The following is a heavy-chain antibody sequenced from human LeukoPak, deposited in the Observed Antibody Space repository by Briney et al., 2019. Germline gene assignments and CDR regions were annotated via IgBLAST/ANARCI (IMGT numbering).Heavy chain of an antibody. V-gene: IGHV3-7*01. D-gene: IGHD3-10*01. CDR3: ARGVRWFDP. J-gene: IGHJ5*02. Sequence: GGSLRLSCAASGFTFRSHWMTWVRQVPGKGLEGVANIQQDGGETYYVDSVTGRFTISRDNAKNSLYLQMSSLTVEDTAVYYCARGVRWFDPWGQGTLVTVSS. CDR1: GFTFRSHW. CDR2: IQQDGGET.